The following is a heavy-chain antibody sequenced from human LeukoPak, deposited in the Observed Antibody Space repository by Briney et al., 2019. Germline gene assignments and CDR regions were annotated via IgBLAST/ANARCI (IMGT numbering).Heavy chain of an antibody. CDR2: INHSGST. D-gene: IGHD2-15*01. CDR3: ARAWGCSGGGCPSDY. V-gene: IGHV4-34*01. J-gene: IGHJ4*02. CDR1: GGSFSGHY. Sequence: SETLSLTCAVYGGSFSGHYWTWIRQPPGKGLEWIGEINHSGSTNYNPSLKSRVTISVDTSKNQFSLKVSSVTAADTAVYYCARAWGCSGGGCPSDYWGQGTLVTVSS.